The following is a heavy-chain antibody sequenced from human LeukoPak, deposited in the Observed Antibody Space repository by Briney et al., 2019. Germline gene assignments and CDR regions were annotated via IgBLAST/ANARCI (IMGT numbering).Heavy chain of an antibody. CDR2: ISNDGVYT. CDR1: GFTFRNYA. D-gene: IGHD6-13*01. Sequence: GGSLRLSCVASGFTFRNYAMSWVRQSPGKGLEWISAISNDGVYTFHADSVRGRFTISRDNSKNTLYLQMNSLRAEDTAVYYCARDGQQLGDYFDYWGQGTLVTVSS. V-gene: IGHV3-23*01. CDR3: ARDGQQLGDYFDY. J-gene: IGHJ4*02.